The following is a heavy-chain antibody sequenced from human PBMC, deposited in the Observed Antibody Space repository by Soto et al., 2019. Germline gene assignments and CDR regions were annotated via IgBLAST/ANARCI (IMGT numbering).Heavy chain of an antibody. V-gene: IGHV4-31*03. J-gene: IGHJ4*02. CDR2: IYYSGST. CDR1: GGSISSGGYY. D-gene: IGHD4-4*01. CDR3: ARETVTTRGSLDY. Sequence: SETLSLTCTVSGGSISSGGYYWCWIRQHPGKGLEWIGYIYYSGSTYYNPSLKSRVTISVDTSKNQFSLKLSSVTAADTAVYYCARETVTTRGSLDYWGQGTLVTVSS.